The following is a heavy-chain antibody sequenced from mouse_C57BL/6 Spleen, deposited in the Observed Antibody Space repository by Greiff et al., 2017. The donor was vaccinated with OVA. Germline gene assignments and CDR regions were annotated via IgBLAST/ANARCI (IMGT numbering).Heavy chain of an antibody. V-gene: IGHV1-64*01. Sequence: VQLQQPGAELVKPGASVKLSCKASGYTFTSYWMHWVKQRPGQGLEWIGMIHPHSGSTNYNEKFKSKATLTVDKSSSTAYMQLSSLTSEDSAVYYCAPITTVVATDWYFDVWGTGTTVTVSS. CDR1: GYTFTSYW. D-gene: IGHD1-1*01. CDR2: IHPHSGST. CDR3: APITTVVATDWYFDV. J-gene: IGHJ1*03.